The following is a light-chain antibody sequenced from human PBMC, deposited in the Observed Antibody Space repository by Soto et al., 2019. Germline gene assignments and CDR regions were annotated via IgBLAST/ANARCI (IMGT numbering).Light chain of an antibody. J-gene: IGKJ4*01. CDR3: QQVKSYPRT. Sequence: DIQLTQSPSFLSASVGDIVTITCRASQGIAGSLAWYQQKPGKPPKLLIYAESTLQSGVPSRFSGSGSGTRGTLTISSLQPADFATYYCQQVKSYPRTFGGGTRVEIK. CDR2: AES. CDR1: QGIAGS. V-gene: IGKV1-9*01.